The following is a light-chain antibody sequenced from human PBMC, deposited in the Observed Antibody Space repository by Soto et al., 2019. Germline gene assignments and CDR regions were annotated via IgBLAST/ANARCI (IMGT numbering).Light chain of an antibody. J-gene: IGKJ1*01. CDR2: KAS. CDR1: QSISGW. CDR3: QQYKSYST. V-gene: IGKV1-5*03. Sequence: DIQMTPSPSTLSASVGDRVTITCRASQSISGWLAWYQQKPGKAPKLLIYKASSLESGVPSRFSGSGSETEFTLTISSLQPDDFATYYCQQYKSYSTFGQGTKVDIK.